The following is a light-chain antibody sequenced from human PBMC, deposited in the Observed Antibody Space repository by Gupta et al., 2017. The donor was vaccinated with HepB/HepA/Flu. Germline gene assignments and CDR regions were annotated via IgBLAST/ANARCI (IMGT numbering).Light chain of an antibody. CDR1: QSITSNS. CDR3: QKYANTPFT. CDR2: GTS. V-gene: IGKV3-20*01. J-gene: IGKJ3*01. Sequence: EIVLTQCPGTLSLSPGERATLSCRASQSITSNSLAWYQQKPGQAPRLPIYGTSSRAAGIPDRFSGSGSGTDFTLTISRLEPEDFAVYYCQKYANTPFTFGPGTTSGYQT.